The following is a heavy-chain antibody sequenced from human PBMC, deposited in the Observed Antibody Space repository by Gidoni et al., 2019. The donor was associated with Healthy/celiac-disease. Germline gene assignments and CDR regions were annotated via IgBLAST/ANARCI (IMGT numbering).Heavy chain of an antibody. D-gene: IGHD2-2*02. CDR3: ARGRGACSSTSCYTRHDDAFDI. V-gene: IGHV3-21*01. J-gene: IGHJ3*02. CDR2: ISSSRSYI. CDR1: GSTFSTNS. Sequence: EVQLVESGGGLVTPGGSLRLSCAASGSTFSTNSMKWLRQDPGKGLEWVSYISSSRSYIYYADSVEGRFTISRDNAKNALYLQMNSLRAEDTAVYYCARGRGACSSTSCYTRHDDAFDIWGQGTMVTVSS.